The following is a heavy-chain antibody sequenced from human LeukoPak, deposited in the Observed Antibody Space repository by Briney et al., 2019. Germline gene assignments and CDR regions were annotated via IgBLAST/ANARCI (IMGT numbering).Heavy chain of an antibody. J-gene: IGHJ4*02. Sequence: ASETLSLTCTVSGGSIRRSAYYWGWIRQPPGKGLEWIATMFHNGSSYHNLALQSRVTVSLDMPKNQFSLKLNSVTAADTAVYYCARVFGDSGFGRAYFDYWGQGTLATVSS. CDR1: GGSIRRSAYY. CDR3: ARVFGDSGFGRAYFDY. V-gene: IGHV4-39*01. D-gene: IGHD4-17*01. CDR2: MFHNGSS.